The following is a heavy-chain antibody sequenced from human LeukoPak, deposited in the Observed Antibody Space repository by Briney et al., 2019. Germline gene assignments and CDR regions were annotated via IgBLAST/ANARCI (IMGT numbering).Heavy chain of an antibody. D-gene: IGHD3-10*01. Sequence: SETLSLTCTVSGGSISSYYWSWIRQPPGKGLEWIGYIYYTGSTNYNPSLKRRVTISVDTSKNQFSLKLSSVTAADTAVYYCARVYGSGSLYYFDYWGQGTLVTVSS. CDR1: GGSISSYY. J-gene: IGHJ4*02. V-gene: IGHV4-59*08. CDR2: IYYTGST. CDR3: ARVYGSGSLYYFDY.